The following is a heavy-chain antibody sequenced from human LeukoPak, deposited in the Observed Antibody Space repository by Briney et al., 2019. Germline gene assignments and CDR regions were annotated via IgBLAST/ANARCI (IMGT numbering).Heavy chain of an antibody. CDR1: GYTFTSYA. J-gene: IGHJ5*02. V-gene: IGHV1-3*01. D-gene: IGHD6-19*01. CDR2: INAGNGNT. CDR3: ARDGSSGWSWFDP. Sequence: GASVKVSCKASGYTFTSYAMHWVRQAPGQRLEWMGWINAGNGNTKYSQKFQGRVTITRDTSACTAYMELSSLRSEDTSVYYCARDGSSGWSWFDPWGQGTLVTVSS.